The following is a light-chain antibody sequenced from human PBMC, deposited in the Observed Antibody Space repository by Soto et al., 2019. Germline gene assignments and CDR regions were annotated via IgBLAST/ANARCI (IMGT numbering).Light chain of an antibody. J-gene: IGKJ5*01. CDR3: QHLDSYST. CDR2: AAS. Sequence: DIQLTQSPSFLSASVGDRVTITCRASQGISSYLAWYQQKPGKAPKLLIYAASTLQSGVPSRFSGSGSGTEFTLTISSLQPEDFATYYCQHLDSYSTFGQGTRLRLN. V-gene: IGKV1-9*01. CDR1: QGISSY.